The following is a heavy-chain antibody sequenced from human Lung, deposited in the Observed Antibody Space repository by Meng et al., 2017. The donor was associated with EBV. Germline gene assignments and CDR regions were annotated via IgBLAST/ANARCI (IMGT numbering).Heavy chain of an antibody. D-gene: IGHD5-24*01. CDR2: TNEDGGIT. CDR3: SRDLVGSDDV. CDR1: GFRFSRYW. V-gene: IGHV3-74*01. Sequence: VRLVGSGGCLVQPGVSLRLSCAASGFRFSRYWMHWVRQVPGKGLIWVARTNEDGGITNYADSVKGRFTISRDNTKNTLYLHMTSLRVEDTAVYFCSRDLVGSDDVWGQGTLVTVSS. J-gene: IGHJ4*02.